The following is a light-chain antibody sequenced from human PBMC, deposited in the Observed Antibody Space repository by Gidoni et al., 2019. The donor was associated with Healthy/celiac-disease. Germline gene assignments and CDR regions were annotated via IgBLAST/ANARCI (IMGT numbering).Light chain of an antibody. J-gene: IGLJ1*01. CDR3: CSYAGSNTLYV. Sequence: QSALTQPASVSGSPGQSITISCTGTSSDVGSYNLVSWYQQHPGKAPKLMIYEVSKRPSGVSNRFSGSKSGNTASLTISGLQAEDEADYYCCSYAGSNTLYVFGTGTQVTVL. CDR2: EVS. CDR1: SSDVGSYNL. V-gene: IGLV2-23*02.